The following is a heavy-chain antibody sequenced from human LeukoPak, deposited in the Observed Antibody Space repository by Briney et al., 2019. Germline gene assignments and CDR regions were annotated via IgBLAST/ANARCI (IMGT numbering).Heavy chain of an antibody. J-gene: IGHJ6*02. V-gene: IGHV3-33*08. CDR3: ASEEGGLDV. CDR1: GFTFSSYE. CDR2: IRYDGSNK. Sequence: GGSLRLSCAASGFTFSSYEMNWVRQAPGKGLEWVAVIRYDGSNKYYADSVKGRFTISRDNAKSTLYLQMNALRGEDTAVYYCASEEGGLDVWGQGTTVTVSS.